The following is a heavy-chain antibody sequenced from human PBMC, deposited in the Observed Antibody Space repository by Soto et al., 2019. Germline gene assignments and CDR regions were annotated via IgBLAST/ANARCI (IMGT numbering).Heavy chain of an antibody. V-gene: IGHV2-26*01. D-gene: IGHD3-22*01. Sequence: SGPTLVNPTETLTLTCTVSGFSLSNARMGVSWIRQPPGKALEWLAHIFSNDEKSYSTSLKSRLTISKDASKSQVVLTMTNMDPVDTATYYFARIFFYYYSSGYAPSDAFDIWGQGTMVTVSS. J-gene: IGHJ3*02. CDR3: ARIFFYYYSSGYAPSDAFDI. CDR2: IFSNDEK. CDR1: GFSLSNARMG.